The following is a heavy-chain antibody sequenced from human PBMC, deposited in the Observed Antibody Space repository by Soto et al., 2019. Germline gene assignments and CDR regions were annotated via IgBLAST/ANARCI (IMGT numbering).Heavy chain of an antibody. V-gene: IGHV3-30-3*01. Sequence: GGSLRLSCAASGFTFSSYAMHWVRQAPGKGLEWVAVISYDGSNKYYADSVKGRFTISRDNAKNSLYLQMNSLRDEDTAVYYCARIKSRWPDYWGQGTLVTVSS. CDR2: ISYDGSNK. CDR1: GFTFSSYA. CDR3: ARIKSRWPDY. D-gene: IGHD2-15*01. J-gene: IGHJ4*02.